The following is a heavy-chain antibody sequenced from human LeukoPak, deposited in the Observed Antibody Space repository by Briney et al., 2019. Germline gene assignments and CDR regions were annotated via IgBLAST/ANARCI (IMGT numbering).Heavy chain of an antibody. CDR2: ISGSGTNT. CDR3: AQSGAPRPLYFDH. J-gene: IGHJ4*02. D-gene: IGHD3-10*01. Sequence: GGSLRLSCAASGFTFNNHAMNWVRQAPGKGLEWGSSISGSGTNTYYADYLKGRFTISRDNSKNTLFLHMTSLTAEDTAIYYCAQSGAPRPLYFDHWGQGSLVTVSS. V-gene: IGHV3-23*01. CDR1: GFTFNNHA.